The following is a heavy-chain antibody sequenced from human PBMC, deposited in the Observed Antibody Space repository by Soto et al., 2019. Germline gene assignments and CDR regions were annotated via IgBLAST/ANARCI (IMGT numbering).Heavy chain of an antibody. V-gene: IGHV3-23*01. CDR3: AKIEYRGYDSWIDP. D-gene: IGHD5-12*01. CDR1: GFTFSSYA. CDR2: ISGSGGST. J-gene: IGHJ5*02. Sequence: PGGSLRLSCAASGFTFSSYAMSWVRQAPGKGLEWVSAISGSGGSTYYADSVKGRFTISRDNSKNTLYLQMNSLRAEDTAVYYCAKIEYRGYDSWIDPSGQATLVTVSS.